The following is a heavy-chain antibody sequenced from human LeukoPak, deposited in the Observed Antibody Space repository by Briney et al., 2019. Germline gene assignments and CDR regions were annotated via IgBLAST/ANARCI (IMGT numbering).Heavy chain of an antibody. J-gene: IGHJ4*02. Sequence: ASVKVSCKASGYTFTSYDINWVRQATGQGLEWMGWMNSNSGSTGYAQKFQGRVTITRNTSISTAYMELSGLRSEDTAVYYCARGRSTGYPYYFEYWGQGTLVTVSS. D-gene: IGHD5-12*01. CDR3: ARGRSTGYPYYFEY. CDR2: MNSNSGST. CDR1: GYTFTSYD. V-gene: IGHV1-8*03.